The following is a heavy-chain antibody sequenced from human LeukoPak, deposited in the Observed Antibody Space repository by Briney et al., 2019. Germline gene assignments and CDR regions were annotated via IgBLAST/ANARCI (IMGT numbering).Heavy chain of an antibody. Sequence: SGPTLVNPTQTLTLTCTFSGFSLSTSGVGVGWIRQPPGKALEWLALIYWDDDKRYSPSLKSRLTITKDTSKNQVVLTMTNMEPVDTATYYCAHRVLYCSGGSCYSMGFDPWGQGTLVTVSS. D-gene: IGHD2-15*01. CDR2: IYWDDDK. CDR3: AHRVLYCSGGSCYSMGFDP. CDR1: GFSLSTSGVG. V-gene: IGHV2-5*02. J-gene: IGHJ5*02.